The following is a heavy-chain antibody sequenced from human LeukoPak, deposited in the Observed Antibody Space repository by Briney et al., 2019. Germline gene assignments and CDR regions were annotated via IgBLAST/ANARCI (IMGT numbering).Heavy chain of an antibody. CDR2: IYYSGST. CDR1: GGSFSGYY. D-gene: IGHD5-18*01. Sequence: SETLSLTCAVYGGSFSGYYWSWIRQPPGKGLEWIGYIYYSGSTNYNPSLKSRVTISVDTSKNQFSLKLSSVTAADTAVYYCARVRELWSVTYFDYWGQGTLVTVSS. V-gene: IGHV4-59*01. CDR3: ARVRELWSVTYFDY. J-gene: IGHJ4*02.